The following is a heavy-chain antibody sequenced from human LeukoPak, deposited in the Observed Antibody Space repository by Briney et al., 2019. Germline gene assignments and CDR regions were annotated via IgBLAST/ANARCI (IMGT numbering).Heavy chain of an antibody. Sequence: ASVKVSCKASGGTFSSYAISWVRQAPGQGLEWMGGIIPIFGTANYAQEFQGRVTITADESTSTAYMELSSLRSEDTAVYYCARVPGYSYDPPFDYWGQGTLVTVSS. CDR3: ARVPGYSYDPPFDY. D-gene: IGHD5-18*01. CDR2: IIPIFGTA. J-gene: IGHJ4*02. V-gene: IGHV1-69*13. CDR1: GGTFSSYA.